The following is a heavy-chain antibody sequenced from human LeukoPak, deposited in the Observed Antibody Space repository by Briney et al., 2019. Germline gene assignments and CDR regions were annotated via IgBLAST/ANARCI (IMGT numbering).Heavy chain of an antibody. V-gene: IGHV4-39*01. CDR1: GGSISSSSYY. J-gene: IGHJ3*02. CDR2: IYYSGST. Sequence: PSETLSLTCTVSGGSISSSSYYWGWIRQPPGKGLEWIGSIYYSGSTYYNPSLKSRVTISADTSKNQFSLKLSSVTAADTAVYYCARRKVVAFDIWGQGTMVTVSS. CDR3: ARRKVVAFDI.